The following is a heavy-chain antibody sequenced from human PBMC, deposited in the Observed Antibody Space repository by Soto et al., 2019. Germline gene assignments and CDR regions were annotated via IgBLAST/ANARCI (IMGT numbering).Heavy chain of an antibody. CDR3: ATGSSFYYALDY. CDR1: GFTFSSYA. Sequence: GGSLRLSCAASGFTFSSYAMSWVRQAPGKGLEWVSAISGSGGSTYYADSVKGRFTISRDNSKNTLYLQMNSLRAEDTAVYYRATGSSFYYALDYWGQGTLVTVSS. D-gene: IGHD3-10*01. CDR2: ISGSGGST. V-gene: IGHV3-23*01. J-gene: IGHJ4*02.